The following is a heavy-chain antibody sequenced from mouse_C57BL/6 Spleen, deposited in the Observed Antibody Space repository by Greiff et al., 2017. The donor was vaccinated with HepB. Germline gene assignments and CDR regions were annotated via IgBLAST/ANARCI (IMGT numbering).Heavy chain of an antibody. J-gene: IGHJ2*01. CDR3: ARGDGSSYPYYFDY. CDR1: GYTFTSYW. Sequence: VQLQQPGAELVMPGASVKLSCKASGYTFTSYWMHWVKQRPGQGLEWIAEIDPSDSYTNYNQKFKGKSTLTVDKSSSTAYMQLSSLTSEDSAVYYCARGDGSSYPYYFDYWGQGTTLTVSS. CDR2: IDPSDSYT. V-gene: IGHV1-69*01. D-gene: IGHD1-1*01.